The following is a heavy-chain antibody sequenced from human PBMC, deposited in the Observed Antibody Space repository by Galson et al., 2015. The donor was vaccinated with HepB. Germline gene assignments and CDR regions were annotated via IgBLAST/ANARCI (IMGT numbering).Heavy chain of an antibody. D-gene: IGHD2/OR15-2a*01. Sequence: SLRLSCATTGFSFGTYGMSWARQSPGKELEWVSYGGSGGSRYYAASVKGRFTISRDNSKNTLNLQMHRLRAEDTAIYYCAKHRGSQYSYYYVDVWGKGTTVTVSS. V-gene: IGHV3-23*01. CDR3: AKHRGSQYSYYYVDV. CDR1: GFSFGTYG. CDR2: GGSGGSR. J-gene: IGHJ6*03.